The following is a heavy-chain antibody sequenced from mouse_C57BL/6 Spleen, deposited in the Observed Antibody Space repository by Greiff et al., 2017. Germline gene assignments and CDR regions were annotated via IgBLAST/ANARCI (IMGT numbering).Heavy chain of an antibody. Sequence: DVKLQESGPELVKPGASVKIPCKASGYTFTDYNMDWVKQSHGKSLEWIGDINPNNGGTIYNQKFKGKATLTVDKSSSTAYMELRSLTSEDTAVYYCARGKLAMDYWGQGTSVTVSS. V-gene: IGHV1-18*01. CDR2: INPNNGGT. J-gene: IGHJ4*01. CDR1: GYTFTDYN. CDR3: ARGKLAMDY.